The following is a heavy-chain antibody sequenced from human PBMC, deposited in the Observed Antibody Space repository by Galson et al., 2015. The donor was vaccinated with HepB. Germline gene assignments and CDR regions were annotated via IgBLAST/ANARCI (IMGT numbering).Heavy chain of an antibody. J-gene: IGHJ5*02. CDR1: GYTFSSYS. CDR2: ISPYNSDT. Sequence: SVKVSCKASGYTFSSYSITWVRQAPGKGLEWVGWISPYNSDTYYTRKLQGRVTITTDTSTNTAYMEMMSLRSDDTAVYYCARGGLVVVVYATQNTWFDPWGQGTPVTVSS. V-gene: IGHV1-18*01. CDR3: ARGGLVVVVYATQNTWFDP. D-gene: IGHD2-15*01.